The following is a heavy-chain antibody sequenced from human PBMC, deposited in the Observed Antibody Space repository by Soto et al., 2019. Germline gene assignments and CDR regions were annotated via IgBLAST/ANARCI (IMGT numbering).Heavy chain of an antibody. V-gene: IGHV3-74*01. J-gene: IGHJ4*01. CDR2: IHNDGSTT. Sequence: EVQLVESGGGLVQPGGSVRLSCAASGFTFSSYWMHWVRQAPGKGLMWVSRIHNDGSTTRYADSVKGRFTISRDNAKNTLYLQMSSLRVEVTAVYYCARDNWNSYWGQATLVTVSS. CDR1: GFTFSSYW. D-gene: IGHD1-7*01. CDR3: ARDNWNSY.